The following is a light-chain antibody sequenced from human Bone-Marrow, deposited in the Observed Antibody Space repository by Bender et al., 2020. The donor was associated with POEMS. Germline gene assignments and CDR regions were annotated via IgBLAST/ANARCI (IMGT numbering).Light chain of an antibody. V-gene: IGLV4-69*01. CDR3: QTWGAGVV. Sequence: VLTQSPSASASLGASVKLICTLSSEHPTYAIAWHQQQPQKGPRFLMKLNSDGSHSRGDGIPDRFSGSSSGAERYLTISSLQSEDEADYYCQTWGAGVVFGGGTWLTVL. J-gene: IGLJ2*01. CDR1: SEHPTYA. CDR2: LNSDGSH.